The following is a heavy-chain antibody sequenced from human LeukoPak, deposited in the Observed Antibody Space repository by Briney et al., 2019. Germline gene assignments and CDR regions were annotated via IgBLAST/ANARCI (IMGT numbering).Heavy chain of an antibody. Sequence: PSETLSLTCTVSGGSISSSSYYWGWIRQPPGKGLEWIGNIYHSGTTYYNPSLKSRVTMSVDTSKNQFSLKLSSVTAADTAVYYCARVRGSSGWYLRNYYMDVWGKGTTVTISS. V-gene: IGHV4-39*07. CDR1: GGSISSSSYY. CDR2: IYHSGTT. D-gene: IGHD6-19*01. CDR3: ARVRGSSGWYLRNYYMDV. J-gene: IGHJ6*03.